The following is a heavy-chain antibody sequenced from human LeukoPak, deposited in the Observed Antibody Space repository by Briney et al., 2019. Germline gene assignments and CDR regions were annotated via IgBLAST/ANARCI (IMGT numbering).Heavy chain of an antibody. Sequence: PGGSLRLSCAASASGVAFTSHSMNWVRQAPGKGLEWVSYIHSSGDYIFYADSVKGRFTASRDNARNSLYLQMNSLRAEDTAIYYCAREYNSRATFDYWGQGTLVTVSS. J-gene: IGHJ4*02. CDR1: ASGVAFTSHS. V-gene: IGHV3-21*05. CDR2: IHSSGDYI. CDR3: AREYNSRATFDY. D-gene: IGHD1-20*01.